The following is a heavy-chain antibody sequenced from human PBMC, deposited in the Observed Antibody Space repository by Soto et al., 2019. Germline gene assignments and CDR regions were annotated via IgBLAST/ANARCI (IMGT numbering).Heavy chain of an antibody. CDR1: GFTFDDYA. CDR3: ARGSAPAANYGMDV. Sequence: GGSLRLSCAASGFTFDDYAMHWVRQAPGKGLEWVSGISWNSGSIGYADSVKGRFTISRDNAKNSLYLQMNSLRAEDTALYYCARGSAPAANYGMDVWGQGTTVTVSS. J-gene: IGHJ6*02. D-gene: IGHD2-2*01. V-gene: IGHV3-9*01. CDR2: ISWNSGSI.